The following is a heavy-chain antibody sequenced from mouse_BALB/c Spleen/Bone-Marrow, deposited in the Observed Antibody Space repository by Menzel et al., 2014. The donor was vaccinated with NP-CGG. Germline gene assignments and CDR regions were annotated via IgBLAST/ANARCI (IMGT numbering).Heavy chain of an antibody. CDR2: IFPGIGTT. CDR3: ASGGNYGY. V-gene: IGHV1S132*01. J-gene: IGHJ2*01. D-gene: IGHD2-1*01. Sequence: QVQLQQSGAELVKPGASVKLSCKTSGYTFTNYWIQWVKQRPGQGLGWIGEIFPGIGTTYYNEKFKGKATLTIDTSSSTAYMQLSSLTSEDSAVYFCASGGNYGYWGQGTTLTVSS. CDR1: GYTFTNYW.